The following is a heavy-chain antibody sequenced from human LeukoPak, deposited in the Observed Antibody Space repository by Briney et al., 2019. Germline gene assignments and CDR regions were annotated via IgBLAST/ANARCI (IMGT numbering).Heavy chain of an antibody. D-gene: IGHD1-26*01. CDR3: ARAPLSGSYYSYYYYMDV. J-gene: IGHJ6*03. CDR1: GGSISSYY. CDR2: IYYSGST. Sequence: KTSETLSLTCTVSGGSISSYYWSWIRQPPGKGLEWIGYIYYSGSTNYNPSLKSRVTISVDTSKNQFSLKLSSVTAADTAVYYCARAPLSGSYYSYYYYMDVWGKGTTVTISS. V-gene: IGHV4-59*01.